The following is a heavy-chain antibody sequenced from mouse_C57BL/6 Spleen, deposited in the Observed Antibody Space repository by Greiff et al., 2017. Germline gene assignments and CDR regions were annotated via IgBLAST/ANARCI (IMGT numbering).Heavy chain of an antibody. J-gene: IGHJ2*01. Sequence: VQLQQPGAELVRPGSSVKLSCKASGYTFTSYWMHWVKQRPIQGLEWIGNIDPSDSETHYNQKFKDKATLTVDKSSSTAYMQLSSLTSEDSAVYYCARRGITTVVEALDYWGQGTTLTVSS. CDR3: ARRGITTVVEALDY. V-gene: IGHV1-52*01. CDR2: IDPSDSET. CDR1: GYTFTSYW. D-gene: IGHD1-1*01.